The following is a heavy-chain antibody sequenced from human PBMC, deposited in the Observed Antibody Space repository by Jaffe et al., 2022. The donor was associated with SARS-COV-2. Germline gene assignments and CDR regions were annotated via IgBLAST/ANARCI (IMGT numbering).Heavy chain of an antibody. J-gene: IGHJ6*02. D-gene: IGHD3-22*01. CDR2: IDDDGGT. CDR1: AASLRTRNW. V-gene: IGHV4-4*02. Sequence: QEQLQESGPGLVESSGTLSLTCAVSAASLRTRNWWSWVRQTPGKGLEWIGQIDDDGGTNYNPSLTSRVTMSVDKSRSQLSLELNSVTAADTAVYYCARHSGFRQNDWGQGTTVIVSS. CDR3: ARHSGFRQND.